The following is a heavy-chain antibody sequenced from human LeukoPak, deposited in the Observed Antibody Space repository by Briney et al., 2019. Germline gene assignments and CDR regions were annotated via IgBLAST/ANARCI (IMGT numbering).Heavy chain of an antibody. Sequence: GGSLRLSYAASGFTFSGSAMSWVRQAPGEGLEWVSLISYSGANSYYTDSVRGRFTISRDNSKNTLYLQMNSLRAEDTAVYYCAREAVTRNYFDYWGQGTLVTVSS. J-gene: IGHJ4*02. V-gene: IGHV3-23*01. CDR2: ISYSGANS. CDR1: GFTFSGSA. CDR3: AREAVTRNYFDY. D-gene: IGHD4-17*01.